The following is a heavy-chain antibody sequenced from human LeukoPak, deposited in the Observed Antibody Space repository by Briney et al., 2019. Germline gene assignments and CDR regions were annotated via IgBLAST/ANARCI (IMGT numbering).Heavy chain of an antibody. CDR3: ARGDDSSGYYGY. V-gene: IGHV1-8*01. D-gene: IGHD3-22*01. Sequence: ASAEVSCKASGYTFTSYDINWVRQATGQGLEWMGWMNPNSGNTGYAQKFQGRVTMIRNTSISTAYMELSSLRSEDTAVYYCARGDDSSGYYGYWGQGTLVTVSS. CDR1: GYTFTSYD. J-gene: IGHJ4*02. CDR2: MNPNSGNT.